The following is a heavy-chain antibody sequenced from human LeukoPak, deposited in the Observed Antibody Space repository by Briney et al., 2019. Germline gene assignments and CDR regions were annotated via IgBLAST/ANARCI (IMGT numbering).Heavy chain of an antibody. CDR1: GDSVSSNSAA. Sequence: SQTLSLTCAVSGDSVSSNSAAWNWIRQSPSRGLEWLGRTYYRSKWYNDYAVSVKSRITINPDTSKNQFSLQLNSVTPEDTAVYYCARERLDVDTAMVTSIDYWGQGTLVTVSS. CDR3: ARERLDVDTAMVTSIDY. J-gene: IGHJ4*02. D-gene: IGHD5-18*01. V-gene: IGHV6-1*01. CDR2: TYYRSKWYN.